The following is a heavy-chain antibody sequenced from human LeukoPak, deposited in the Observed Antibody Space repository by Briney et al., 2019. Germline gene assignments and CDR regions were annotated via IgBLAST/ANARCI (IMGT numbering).Heavy chain of an antibody. Sequence: ASVKVSCKASGYTFTRYYIHWVRQAPGQGLEWMGRINPNSGSTNYAQKFQGRVTITRDTSISTAYMELSRLSSDDTAVYSCARERDYWGQGTLVTVSS. CDR1: GYTFTRYY. CDR3: ARERDY. CDR2: INPNSGST. J-gene: IGHJ4*02. V-gene: IGHV1-2*06.